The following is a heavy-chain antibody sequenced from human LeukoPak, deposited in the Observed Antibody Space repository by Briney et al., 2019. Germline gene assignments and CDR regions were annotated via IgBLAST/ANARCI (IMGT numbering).Heavy chain of an antibody. CDR3: ARGGYSGYDANYYYYYMDV. V-gene: IGHV1-2*02. CDR2: INPKSGAA. CDR1: GYTFTGYY. Sequence: ASVKVSCKASGYTFTGYYMHWVRQAPGQGLEWMGWINPKSGAAKYAQKFQGRVTMTRDTSISTAYMELSRLRSDDTAVYYCARGGYSGYDANYYYYYMDVWGKGTTVTVSS. D-gene: IGHD5-12*01. J-gene: IGHJ6*03.